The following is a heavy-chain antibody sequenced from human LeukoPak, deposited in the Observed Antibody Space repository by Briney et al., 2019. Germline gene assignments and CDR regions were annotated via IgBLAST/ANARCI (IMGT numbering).Heavy chain of an antibody. CDR1: GGSISSGGYY. V-gene: IGHV4-31*03. Sequence: TLSLTCTVSGGSISSGGYYWSWIRRHPGKGLEWIGYIYYSGSTYYNPSLKSRVTISVDTSKNQFSLKLSSVTAADTAVYYCARVGQWLVRPFDPWGQGTLVTVSS. CDR2: IYYSGST. J-gene: IGHJ5*02. D-gene: IGHD6-19*01. CDR3: ARVGQWLVRPFDP.